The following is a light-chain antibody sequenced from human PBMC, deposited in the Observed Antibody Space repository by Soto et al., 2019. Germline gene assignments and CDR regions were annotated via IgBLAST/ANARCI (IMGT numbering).Light chain of an antibody. J-gene: IGKJ1*01. Sequence: EIVLTQSPGTLSLSPGERATLYYRASQSVSSGYLAWYQQKPGQAPRLLIYGASSRATGIPDRFSGSGSGTDFTLTISRLEPEDFAVYYCQQYGSSPRTFGQGTKVDIK. CDR2: GAS. CDR1: QSVSSGY. CDR3: QQYGSSPRT. V-gene: IGKV3-20*01.